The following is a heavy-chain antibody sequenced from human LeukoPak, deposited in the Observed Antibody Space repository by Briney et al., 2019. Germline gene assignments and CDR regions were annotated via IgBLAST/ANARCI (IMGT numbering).Heavy chain of an antibody. CDR3: AKDQGSYSSSWFSDR. J-gene: IGHJ4*02. CDR1: GSTFSAYA. Sequence: GGSLRLSCAAPGSTFSAYAMNWVRQAPGRGLEWVSAIHGSSGRTYYVDSVRGRFTISRDNPQNTLYLQMNNLRVEDTALYYCAKDQGSYSSSWFSDRWGQGTLVTVSS. CDR2: IHGSSGRT. V-gene: IGHV3-23*01. D-gene: IGHD6-13*01.